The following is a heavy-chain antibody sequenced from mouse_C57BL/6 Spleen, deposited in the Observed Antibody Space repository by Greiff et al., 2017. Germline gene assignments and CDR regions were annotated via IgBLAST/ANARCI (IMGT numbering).Heavy chain of an antibody. J-gene: IGHJ2*01. V-gene: IGHV1-18*01. Sequence: VQLQQSGPELVKPGASVKIPCKASGYTFTDYNMDWVKQSHGKSLEWIGDINPNNGGTIYNQKFKGKATWTVDKSSSTAYMEIRSLTSEDTAVYYGARRTTVVASFDYWGKGTTLTVSS. D-gene: IGHD1-1*01. CDR3: ARRTTVVASFDY. CDR1: GYTFTDYN. CDR2: INPNNGGT.